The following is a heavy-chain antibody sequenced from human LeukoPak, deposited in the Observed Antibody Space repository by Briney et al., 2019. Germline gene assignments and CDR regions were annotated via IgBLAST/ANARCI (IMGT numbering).Heavy chain of an antibody. CDR3: ARELSCVPSRGTSCYGLSYYYYYYMDV. CDR1: GGSISSSSYY. D-gene: IGHD2-2*01. Sequence: SETLSLTCTVSGGSISSSSYYWGWIRQPPGKGLEWIGSIYYRGSTYYNPSLKSRVTMSVDTSKNHFSLKLRSVTAADTAVYYCARELSCVPSRGTSCYGLSYYYYYYMDVWGKGTTVTVSS. V-gene: IGHV4-39*07. J-gene: IGHJ6*03. CDR2: IYYRGST.